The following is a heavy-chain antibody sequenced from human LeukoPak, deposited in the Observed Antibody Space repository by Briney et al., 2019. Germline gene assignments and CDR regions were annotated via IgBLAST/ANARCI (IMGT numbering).Heavy chain of an antibody. CDR1: GFTFDDYA. J-gene: IGHJ3*02. CDR3: AKVAGCSGGSCYSPDAFDI. CDR2: ISGDGGST. D-gene: IGHD2-15*01. Sequence: GGSLRLSCAASGFTFDDYAMHWVRQAPEKGLEWVSLISGDGGSTYYADSVKGRFTISRDNSKNSLYLQMNSLRTEDTALYYCAKVAGCSGGSCYSPDAFDIWGQGTMVTVSS. V-gene: IGHV3-43*02.